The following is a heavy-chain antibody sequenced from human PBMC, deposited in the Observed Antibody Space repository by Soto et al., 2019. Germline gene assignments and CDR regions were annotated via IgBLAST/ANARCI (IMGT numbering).Heavy chain of an antibody. D-gene: IGHD1-26*01. CDR2: IYHSGTT. CDR1: GDSITGSY. Sequence: SETLSLTCTVSGDSITGSYWSWIRQPPGKTLEWIGYIYHSGTTTYNPSLKSRVSISVDTSKNQFSLRLTSVIAADTAVYYCARDMPYAAGSLAGCDYWGLG. V-gene: IGHV4-59*01. J-gene: IGHJ4*02. CDR3: ARDMPYAAGSLAGCDY.